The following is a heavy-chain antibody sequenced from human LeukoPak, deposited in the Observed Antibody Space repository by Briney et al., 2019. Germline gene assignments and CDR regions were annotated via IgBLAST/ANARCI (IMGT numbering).Heavy chain of an antibody. J-gene: IGHJ4*02. Sequence: GGTLRLSCAASGFTFSNYWMHCVRQAPGKGLVWVSRVNSDGSSTSYADSVKGRFTISRDNAKNTLFLQMNSLRVEDTAVYYCVQWAKYWGQGTLVTVSS. D-gene: IGHD2-8*01. V-gene: IGHV3-74*01. CDR2: VNSDGSST. CDR3: VQWAKY. CDR1: GFTFSNYW.